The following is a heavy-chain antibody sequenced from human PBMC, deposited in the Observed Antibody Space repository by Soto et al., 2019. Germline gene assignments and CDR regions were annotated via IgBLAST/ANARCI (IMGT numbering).Heavy chain of an antibody. V-gene: IGHV4-39*01. CDR3: AGYSSVLGWFDP. CDR2: VNYSGRS. CDR1: GGSISSSTYY. D-gene: IGHD6-19*01. J-gene: IGHJ5*02. Sequence: PSETLSLTCTVSGGSISSSTYYWGWIRQPPGKGLEWIGSVNYSGRSYYSPSLKSRVTISVDTSNNQFSLTLSSVTAADTAVYYCAGYSSVLGWFDPWGQGTLVTVSS.